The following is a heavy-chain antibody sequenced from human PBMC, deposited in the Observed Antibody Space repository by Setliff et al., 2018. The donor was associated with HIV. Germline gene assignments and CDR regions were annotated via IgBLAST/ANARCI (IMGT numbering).Heavy chain of an antibody. Sequence: PSETLSLTCTVSGGSITTTNYYWGWVRQSPGKGLEWSGVIYYRGGTQYNPSLMSRLPMSVDSSKNHFSLSLSAVTAADTAVYYCARVGYHGSGRYSFDYWGQGTLVTVSS. V-gene: IGHV4-39*07. CDR1: GGSITTTNYY. CDR3: ARVGYHGSGRYSFDY. D-gene: IGHD3-10*01. CDR2: IYYRGGT. J-gene: IGHJ4*02.